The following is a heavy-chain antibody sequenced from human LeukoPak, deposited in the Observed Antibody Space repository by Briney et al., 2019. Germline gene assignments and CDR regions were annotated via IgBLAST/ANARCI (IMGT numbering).Heavy chain of an antibody. CDR1: GFTFSSYE. V-gene: IGHV3-23*01. CDR2: ISASGGNT. D-gene: IGHD2-2*01. CDR3: LGYCSRTSCLDAFDI. Sequence: GGSLRLSCAASGFTFSSYEMNRVRQAPGKGLEWVSGISASGGNTYYADSVKGRFTISRDNSKNTLYLQMNSLRAEDTAVYYSLGYCSRTSCLDAFDIWGQGTMVTVSS. J-gene: IGHJ3*02.